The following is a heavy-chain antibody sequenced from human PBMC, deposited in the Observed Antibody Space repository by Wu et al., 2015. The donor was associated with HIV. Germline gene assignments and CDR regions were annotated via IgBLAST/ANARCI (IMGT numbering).Heavy chain of an antibody. Sequence: QVQLVQSGAEVKKPGASVKVSCKVSGSNLRKISIHWVRQAPGKGLEWMGGFVPEDDLTIYAPKSQGRVRMAEDTSTDTAYMQMNSLKSEDTAVYYCVTNMIVNPGYNWFDPWGQGTLVTVSS. CDR3: VTNMIVNPGYNWFDP. CDR2: FVPEDDLT. J-gene: IGHJ5*02. V-gene: IGHV1-24*01. CDR1: GSNLRKIS. D-gene: IGHD3-16*01.